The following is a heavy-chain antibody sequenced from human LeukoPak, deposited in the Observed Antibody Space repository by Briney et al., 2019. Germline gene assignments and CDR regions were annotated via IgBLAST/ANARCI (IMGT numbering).Heavy chain of an antibody. CDR2: TYSGGST. Sequence: PGGSLRLSCAASGFTVSSNYMSWVRQAPGKGLEWVSVTYSGGSTYYADSVKGRFNISRDNSKNTLYLQMNSLRAENTAVYYCATKRGYNYGLDYWGQGTLVTVSS. CDR1: GFTVSSNY. CDR3: ATKRGYNYGLDY. V-gene: IGHV3-53*01. J-gene: IGHJ4*02. D-gene: IGHD5-18*01.